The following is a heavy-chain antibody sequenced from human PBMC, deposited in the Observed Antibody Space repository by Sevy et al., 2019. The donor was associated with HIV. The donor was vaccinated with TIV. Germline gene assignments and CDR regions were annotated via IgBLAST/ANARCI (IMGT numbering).Heavy chain of an antibody. J-gene: IGHJ4*02. D-gene: IGHD3-22*01. CDR3: AVPYRTDPYYYSGSSGYYYPTYFDY. CDR2: INQDGSDT. Sequence: GGSLRLSCTASGFTFSTYWMSWVRQAPGKGLEWVANINQDGSDTYYVDSVKGRCIISRDNAKNSLYLQMNSLRAEDSAVYYCAVPYRTDPYYYSGSSGYYYPTYFDYWGQGTLVTVSS. CDR1: GFTFSTYW. V-gene: IGHV3-7*01.